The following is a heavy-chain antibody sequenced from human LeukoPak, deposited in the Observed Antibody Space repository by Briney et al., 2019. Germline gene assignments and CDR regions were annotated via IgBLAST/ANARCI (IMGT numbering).Heavy chain of an antibody. J-gene: IGHJ6*03. V-gene: IGHV4-34*01. CDR2: INDSERI. CDR1: GGSFSNYY. Sequence: HPSETLSLTCAVYGGSFSNYYWGWIRQSPLKGLEWIGEINDSERIIYNPSLKSRVTISVDISKNQFSLRLNSVTAADTTIYYCVRRWNYGIYYHIDVWGKGTTVTVSS. CDR3: VRRWNYGIYYHIDV. D-gene: IGHD1-7*01.